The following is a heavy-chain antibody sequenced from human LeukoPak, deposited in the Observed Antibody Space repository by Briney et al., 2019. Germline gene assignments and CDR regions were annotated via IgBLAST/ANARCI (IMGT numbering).Heavy chain of an antibody. J-gene: IGHJ5*02. CDR3: ARVPYYYDSSAFDP. Sequence: GGSLRLSCAASGFTFSSYAMTWVRQAPGEGLEWASAISGSGAYTQYADSVKGRFTISRDNSKNMLYLQMNSLRAEDTAVYYCARVPYYYDSSAFDPWGQGTLVTVSS. V-gene: IGHV3-23*01. CDR1: GFTFSSYA. CDR2: ISGSGAYT. D-gene: IGHD3-22*01.